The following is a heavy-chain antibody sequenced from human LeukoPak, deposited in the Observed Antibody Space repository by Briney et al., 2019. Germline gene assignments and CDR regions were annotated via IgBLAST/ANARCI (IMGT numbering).Heavy chain of an antibody. CDR3: ARRLYYDSSGYSGYYFDY. J-gene: IGHJ4*02. CDR1: GGSFRGYY. V-gene: IGHV4-34*01. CDR2: INHSGST. D-gene: IGHD3-22*01. Sequence: KPSETLSLTCAVYGGSFRGYYWRWIRQAPGKGLEWIGEINHSGSTNYNPSLKSRVTISVDTSKNQFSLKLSSVTAADTAVYYCARRLYYDSSGYSGYYFDYWGQGTLVTVSS.